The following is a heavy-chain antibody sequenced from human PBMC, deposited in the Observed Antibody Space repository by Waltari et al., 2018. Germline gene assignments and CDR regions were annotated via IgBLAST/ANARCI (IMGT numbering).Heavy chain of an antibody. CDR3: ARDKSGWSRDY. CDR1: GFTFSSFS. Sequence: EVQLVESGGGLVQPGGSLRRSCAASGFTFSSFSMTWVGRAPGEGLEWVATIQTGGIGMFYVDSVKGRFTSARDNARNTLYLYMNSLRADDTGVYHCARDKSGWSRDYWGQGTLVTVSS. J-gene: IGHJ4*02. V-gene: IGHV3-7*01. CDR2: IQTGGIGM. D-gene: IGHD6-19*01.